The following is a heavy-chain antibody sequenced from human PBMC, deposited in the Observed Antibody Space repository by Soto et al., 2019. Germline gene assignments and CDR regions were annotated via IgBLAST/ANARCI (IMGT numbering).Heavy chain of an antibody. CDR1: GGSISSSSYY. CDR3: ARGYCSGGSCYVGDDAFDI. J-gene: IGHJ3*02. D-gene: IGHD2-15*01. Sequence: SETLSLTCTVSGGSISSSSYYWGWIRQPPGKGLEWIGSIYYSGSTYYNPSLKSRVTISVDTSKNQFSLKLSSVTAADTAVYYCARGYCSGGSCYVGDDAFDISGQGTMVTVSS. V-gene: IGHV4-39*01. CDR2: IYYSGST.